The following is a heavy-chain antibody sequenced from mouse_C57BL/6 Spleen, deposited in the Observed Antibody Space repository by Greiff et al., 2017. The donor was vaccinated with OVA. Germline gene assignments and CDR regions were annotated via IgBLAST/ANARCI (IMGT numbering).Heavy chain of an antibody. CDR3: ARRRIDDYEMDY. V-gene: IGHV1-42*01. Sequence: VQLQQSGPELVKPGASVKISCKASGYSFTGYYMNWVKQSPEKSLEWIGEINPSTGGTTYNQKFKAKATLTVDKSSSTAYMQLKSLTSDDSAVYYCARRRIDDYEMDYWGQGTSVTVSS. CDR1: GYSFTGYY. J-gene: IGHJ4*01. CDR2: INPSTGGT. D-gene: IGHD2-4*01.